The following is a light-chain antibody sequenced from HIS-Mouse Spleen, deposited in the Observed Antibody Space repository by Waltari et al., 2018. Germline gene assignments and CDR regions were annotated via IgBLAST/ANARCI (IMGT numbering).Light chain of an antibody. CDR2: DVS. CDR1: SSDVGGYNY. V-gene: IGLV2-14*03. Sequence: QSALTQPASVSGSPGQSITISCTGTSSDVGGYNYVPWYHQHPGKAPKLMIYDVSNRPSGVSNRFSGSKSGNTASLTISGLQAEDEADYYCSSYTSSSTHVVFGGGTKLTVL. J-gene: IGLJ2*01. CDR3: SSYTSSSTHVV.